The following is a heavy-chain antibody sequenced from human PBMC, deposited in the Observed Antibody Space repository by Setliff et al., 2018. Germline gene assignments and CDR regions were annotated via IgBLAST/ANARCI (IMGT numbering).Heavy chain of an antibody. CDR2: TIPNFGTT. J-gene: IGHJ5*02. CDR1: GGTFSSYG. D-gene: IGHD3-10*01. CDR3: AREKGYYNSGSYKYWFDP. V-gene: IGHV1-69*05. Sequence: SVKVSCKASGGTFSSYGISWVRQAPGQGLEWLGGTIPNFGTTTYAQKFQGRVTITTDESTSTAYMDLSSLTSDDTAIYYCAREKGYYNSGSYKYWFDPWGQGTLVTVSS.